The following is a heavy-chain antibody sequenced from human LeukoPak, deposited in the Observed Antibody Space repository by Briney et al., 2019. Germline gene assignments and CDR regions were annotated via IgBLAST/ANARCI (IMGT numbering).Heavy chain of an antibody. CDR3: AREDGSSWYYFDY. CDR2: IYFSGST. Sequence: PSETLSLTCTVSGGSINTYYWSWIRQPPGKGLEWIGYIYFSGSTNYNPSLKSRVTILVDTSKNQFSLKLNSVTAADTAVYYCAREDGSSWYYFDYWGQGTLVTVSS. D-gene: IGHD6-13*01. V-gene: IGHV4-59*01. J-gene: IGHJ4*02. CDR1: GGSINTYY.